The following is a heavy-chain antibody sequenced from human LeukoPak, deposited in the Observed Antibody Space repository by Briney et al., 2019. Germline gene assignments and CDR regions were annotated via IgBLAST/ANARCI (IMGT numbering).Heavy chain of an antibody. J-gene: IGHJ6*03. CDR3: ARVKKAYYDLPYYMDV. CDR1: DDSISDYY. Sequence: SETLSLTCTVSDDSISDYYWSWIRQPAGKGLEWIGRIYTSGSTNYNPSLKSRVTISVDTSKNQFSLKLSSVTAADTAVYYCARVKKAYYDLPYYMDVWGKGTTVTVSS. V-gene: IGHV4-4*07. D-gene: IGHD3-3*01. CDR2: IYTSGST.